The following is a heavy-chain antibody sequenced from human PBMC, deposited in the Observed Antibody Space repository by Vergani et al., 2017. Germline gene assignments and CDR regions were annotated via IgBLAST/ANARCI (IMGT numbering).Heavy chain of an antibody. CDR2: IYYSGST. Sequence: QVQLQESGPGLVKPSETLSLTCTVSGGSISSYYWSWIRQPPGKGLEWIGYIYYSGSTNYNPSLKSRVTISVDTSKNQFSLKLSSVTAADTAVYYCAIDRGYCSGGSCYGAGYWFDPWGQGTLVTVSS. CDR3: AIDRGYCSGGSCYGAGYWFDP. J-gene: IGHJ5*02. D-gene: IGHD2-15*01. V-gene: IGHV4-59*01. CDR1: GGSISSYY.